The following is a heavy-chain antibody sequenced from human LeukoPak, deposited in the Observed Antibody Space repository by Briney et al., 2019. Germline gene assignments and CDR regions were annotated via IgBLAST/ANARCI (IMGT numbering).Heavy chain of an antibody. J-gene: IGHJ4*02. CDR3: AKDRHDILTGPPDY. CDR1: GFTFSSYA. Sequence: GGSLRLSCAASGFTFSSYAMSWVRQAPGKGLEWVSAITGSGGDTFHADSVKGRFTMSRDNSKNTLNLQMNSLRAEDTAVYYCAKDRHDILTGPPDYWGQGTLVTVSS. V-gene: IGHV3-23*01. D-gene: IGHD3-9*01. CDR2: ITGSGGDT.